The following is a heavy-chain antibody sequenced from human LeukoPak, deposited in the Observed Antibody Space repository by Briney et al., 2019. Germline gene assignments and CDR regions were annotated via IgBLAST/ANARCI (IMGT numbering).Heavy chain of an antibody. CDR3: ARERPDYGDYENY. D-gene: IGHD4-17*01. CDR1: GFTFSSYA. V-gene: IGHV3-23*01. CDR2: IRGSGGTT. J-gene: IGHJ4*02. Sequence: PGGSLRLSCAASGFTFSSYAMYWVRQAPGKGLEWVSTIRGSGGTTYYADSVKGRFTISRDNSKNTLYLQMNSLRAEDTAVYYCARERPDYGDYENYWGQGTLVTVSS.